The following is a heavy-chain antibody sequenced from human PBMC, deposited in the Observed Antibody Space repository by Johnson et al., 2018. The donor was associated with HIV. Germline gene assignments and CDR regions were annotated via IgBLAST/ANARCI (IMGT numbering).Heavy chain of an antibody. CDR1: GFTFSSYA. CDR2: ISYDGSNK. D-gene: IGHD2-15*01. J-gene: IGHJ3*02. Sequence: VQLMESGGGVVQPGRSLRLSCAASGFTFSSYAMHWVRQAPGKGLEWVAVISYDGSNKYYADSVKGRFTISRDNSKNTLYLQMNSLRTDDTAVYYCAKERNSIVVLVAATPRRDFDMWGQGTMVTVSS. V-gene: IGHV3-30-3*01. CDR3: AKERNSIVVLVAATPRRDFDM.